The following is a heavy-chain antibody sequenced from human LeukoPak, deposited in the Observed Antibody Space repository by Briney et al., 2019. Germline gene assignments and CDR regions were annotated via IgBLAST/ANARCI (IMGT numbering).Heavy chain of an antibody. CDR3: AKDMVREAYYYYYGMDV. V-gene: IGHV3-30*18. D-gene: IGHD3-10*01. CDR2: ISYDGSNK. Sequence: PGGSLRLSCAASGFTFSSYGMHWGRQAPGKGLEWVAVISYDGSNKYYADSVKGRLTISRDNSKNTLYLQMNSLRAKDTAVYYCAKDMVREAYYYYYGMDVWGQGTTVTVSS. CDR1: GFTFSSYG. J-gene: IGHJ6*02.